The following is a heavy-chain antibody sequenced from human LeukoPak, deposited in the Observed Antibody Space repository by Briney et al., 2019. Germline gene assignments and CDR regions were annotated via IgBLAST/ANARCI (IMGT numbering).Heavy chain of an antibody. V-gene: IGHV1-18*01. D-gene: IGHD3-10*01. J-gene: IGHJ4*02. CDR3: AREYGSGSYTGIDY. CDR1: GYTFINYG. CDR2: ISAYNSAYNGNT. Sequence: ASVKDSCKASGYTFINYGITWGRQAPGEGLEWMGWISAYNSAYNGNTHYAQELQGSVTMTPDTSTNTDYMELRSLRSDDTAVYYCAREYGSGSYTGIDYWGQGTLVTVSS.